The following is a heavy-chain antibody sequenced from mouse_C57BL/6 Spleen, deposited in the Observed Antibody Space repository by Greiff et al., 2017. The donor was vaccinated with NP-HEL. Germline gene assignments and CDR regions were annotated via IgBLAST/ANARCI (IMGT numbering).Heavy chain of an antibody. Sequence: QVQLKQPGAELVRPGSSVKLSCKASGYTFTSYWMHWVKQRPIQGLEWIGNIDPSDSETHYNQKFKDKATLTVDKSSSTAYMQLSSLTSEDSAVYYCARSGYGNYFDYWGQGTTLTVSS. CDR3: ARSGYGNYFDY. CDR2: IDPSDSET. CDR1: GYTFTSYW. J-gene: IGHJ2*01. D-gene: IGHD2-10*02. V-gene: IGHV1-52*01.